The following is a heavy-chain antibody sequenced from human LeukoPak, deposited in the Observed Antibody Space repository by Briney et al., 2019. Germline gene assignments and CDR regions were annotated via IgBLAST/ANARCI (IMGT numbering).Heavy chain of an antibody. CDR3: ARDLLTGGYCSGGSCYDY. Sequence: PGGSLRLSCAASGFTFSNYAMSWIRQPPGKGLEWIGSIYHSGSTYYNPSLKSRVTISVDTSKNQFSLKLSSVTAADTAVYYCARDLLTGGYCSGGSCYDYWGQGTLVTVSS. V-gene: IGHV4-38-2*02. D-gene: IGHD2-15*01. J-gene: IGHJ4*02. CDR2: IYHSGST. CDR1: GFTFSNYA.